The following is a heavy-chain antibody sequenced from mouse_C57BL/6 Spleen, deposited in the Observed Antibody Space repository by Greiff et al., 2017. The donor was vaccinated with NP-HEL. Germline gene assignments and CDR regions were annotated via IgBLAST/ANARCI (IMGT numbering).Heavy chain of an antibody. V-gene: IGHV1-19*01. CDR3: ARERYEAMDY. D-gene: IGHD2-10*02. Sequence: DVKLQESGPVLVKPGASVKMSCKASGYTFTDYYMNWVKQSHGKSLEWIGVINPYNGGTSYNQKFKGKATLTVDKSSSTAYMELNSLTSEDSAVYYCARERYEAMDYWGQGTSVTVSS. CDR2: INPYNGGT. J-gene: IGHJ4*01. CDR1: GYTFTDYY.